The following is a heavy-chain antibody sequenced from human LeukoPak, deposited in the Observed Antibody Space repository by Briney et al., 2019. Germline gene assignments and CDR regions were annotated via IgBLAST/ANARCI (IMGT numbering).Heavy chain of an antibody. V-gene: IGHV1-18*01. CDR2: ISGYKGTT. J-gene: IGHJ3*02. CDR3: ARNYSHDTFDI. Sequence: ASVKVSCKASGYTFTRYGISWVRQAPGQGLEWMGWISGYKGTTNYVQKFQGRVTMATDTSTSTAYMELRSLRSDDTAVYYCARNYSHDTFDIWGQGTMVTVSS. D-gene: IGHD2-15*01. CDR1: GYTFTRYG.